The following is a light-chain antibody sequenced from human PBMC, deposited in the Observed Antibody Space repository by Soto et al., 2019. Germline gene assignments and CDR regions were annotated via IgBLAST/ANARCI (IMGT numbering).Light chain of an antibody. V-gene: IGKV3-11*01. CDR2: DGS. CDR3: QQRSSWPIT. J-gene: IGKJ5*01. CDR1: QSVSNY. Sequence: EIVLTQSPATLSLSPGERATLSCRASQSVSNYLTWYQQKPGQAPRLLIYDGSQRATGIPARFSGSGSGTNFTLTFSSLEPEDFAVYYCQQRSSWPITFGQGTRLEIK.